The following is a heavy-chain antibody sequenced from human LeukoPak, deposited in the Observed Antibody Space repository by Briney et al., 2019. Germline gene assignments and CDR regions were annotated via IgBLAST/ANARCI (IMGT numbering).Heavy chain of an antibody. CDR1: GGSMNNDY. V-gene: IGHV4-4*07. J-gene: IGHJ4*02. Sequence: SETLSLTCTVSGGSMNNDYFTWIRQPAGKGLEWIGRIHSGGTTNYNPSLKSRVTISVDTSKNQFSLKLSSVTAADTAVYYCARDLLSSGTNYGDSGDYWGQGTLVTVSS. CDR3: ARDLLSSGTNYGDSGDY. CDR2: IHSGGTT. D-gene: IGHD4-17*01.